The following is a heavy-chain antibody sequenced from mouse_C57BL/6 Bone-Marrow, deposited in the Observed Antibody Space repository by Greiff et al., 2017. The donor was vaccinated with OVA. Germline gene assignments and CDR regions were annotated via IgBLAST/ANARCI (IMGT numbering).Heavy chain of an antibody. CDR1: GYTFTSYW. J-gene: IGHJ4*01. V-gene: IGHV1-64*01. CDR2: IHPNSGST. CDR3: ARNYYGPSYAMDY. D-gene: IGHD1-1*01. Sequence: VKLQQPGAELVKPGASVKLSCKASGYTFTSYWMHWVKQRPGQGLEWIGMIHPNSGSTNYNEKFKSKATLTVDKSSSTAYMQLSSLTSEDSAVXYGARNYYGPSYAMDYWGQGTSVTVSS.